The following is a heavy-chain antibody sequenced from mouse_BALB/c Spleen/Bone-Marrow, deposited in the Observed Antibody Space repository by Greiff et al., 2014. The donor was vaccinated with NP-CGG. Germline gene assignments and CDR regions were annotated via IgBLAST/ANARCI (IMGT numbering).Heavy chain of an antibody. V-gene: IGHV5-9-2*01. J-gene: IGHJ3*01. D-gene: IGHD2-4*01. CDR2: ISGDGRYT. CDR1: GFSFSNYG. CDR3: ARHAYYDQTEVSFVY. Sequence: LQQSGGGLVKSGGSLKLSCAASGFSFSNYGMSWVRQTPEKRLEWVATISGDGRYTFYSDSVKGRFTISRDNAKNNLYLQLSSPRSEDTALYYCARHAYYDQTEVSFVYWGQGTLVTVSA.